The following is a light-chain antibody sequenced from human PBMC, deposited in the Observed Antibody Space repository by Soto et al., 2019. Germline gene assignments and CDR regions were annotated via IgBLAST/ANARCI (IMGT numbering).Light chain of an antibody. V-gene: IGKV3-11*01. CDR3: QQRFTWPS. J-gene: IGKJ3*01. CDR1: QSISSS. CDR2: DAS. Sequence: ETVLTQSPATLSLCPGERATLSCRASQSISSSLAWYQQTPGQAPRLLIYDASKRATGIPARFSGSGSGTDFTLTISSLEPEDFAVYFCQQRFTWPSFGPGTKVDIK.